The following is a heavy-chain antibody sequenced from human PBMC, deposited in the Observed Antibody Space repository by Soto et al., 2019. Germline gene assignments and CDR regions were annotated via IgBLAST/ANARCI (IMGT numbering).Heavy chain of an antibody. J-gene: IGHJ4*02. CDR2: ISYDGSNK. CDR3: AKVLLSSTTFDY. Sequence: GGSLRLSCAASGFTFSSYGMHWVRQAPGKGLEWVAVISYDGSNKYYADSVKGRFTISRDNSKDTLYLQMNSLRAEDTAVYYCAKVLLSSTTFDYWGQGTLVTVSS. CDR1: GFTFSSYG. D-gene: IGHD2-2*01. V-gene: IGHV3-30*18.